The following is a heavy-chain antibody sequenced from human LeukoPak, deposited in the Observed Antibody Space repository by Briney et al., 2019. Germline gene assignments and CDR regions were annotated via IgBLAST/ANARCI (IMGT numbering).Heavy chain of an antibody. J-gene: IGHJ6*02. Sequence: PGGSLRLSCAASGFTVSSNYMSWVRQAPGKGLEWVSVIYSGGSTYYADSVKGRFTISRDNSKSTLYLQMNSLRAEDTAVYYCARDRSGWYYYYYGMDVWGQGTTVTVSS. CDR2: IYSGGST. CDR3: ARDRSGWYYYYYGMDV. V-gene: IGHV3-66*02. D-gene: IGHD6-19*01. CDR1: GFTVSSNY.